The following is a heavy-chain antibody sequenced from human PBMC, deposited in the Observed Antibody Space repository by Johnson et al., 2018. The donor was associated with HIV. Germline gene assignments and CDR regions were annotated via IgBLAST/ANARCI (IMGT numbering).Heavy chain of an antibody. CDR2: IRYDGSNK. CDR1: GFTFSSYG. CDR3: AKGEPYYYDIGDAFDI. D-gene: IGHD3-22*01. J-gene: IGHJ3*02. Sequence: QVHLVESGGGVVQPGRSLRLSCAASGFTFSSYGMHWVRQAPGKGLEWVAFIRYDGSNKYYADSVKGRFTISRDNSKNTLYLQMNSLRAEDTAVYYCAKGEPYYYDIGDAFDIWGQGTMVTVSS. V-gene: IGHV3-30*02.